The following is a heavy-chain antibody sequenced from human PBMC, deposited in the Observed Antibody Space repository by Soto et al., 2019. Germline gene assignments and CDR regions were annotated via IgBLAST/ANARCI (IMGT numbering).Heavy chain of an antibody. D-gene: IGHD3-10*01. Sequence: LRLSCTASGLPHSSFAMRWVRQAPGKGLECVSGIYGSGRGIEYADSVKGRFTTSRDNSKNTVYLQMTDLRADDTAVYYCAKVSSGSPIVDSWSQGTLVTDSS. CDR3: AKVSSGSPIVDS. CDR1: GLPHSSFA. J-gene: IGHJ4*02. V-gene: IGHV3-23*05. CDR2: IYGSGRGI.